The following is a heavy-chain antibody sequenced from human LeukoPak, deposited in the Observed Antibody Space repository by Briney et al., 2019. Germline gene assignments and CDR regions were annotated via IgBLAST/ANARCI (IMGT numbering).Heavy chain of an antibody. Sequence: SETLSLTCTVSGGSISSGSYYWRWIRQHPGKGLEWIGYIYYSGSTYYNPSLKSRVTISVDTSKNQFSLKLSSVTAAVTAVYYGAREGLGSYWGQGALVTVSS. CDR2: IYYSGST. CDR1: GGSISSGSYY. V-gene: IGHV4-31*03. J-gene: IGHJ4*02. D-gene: IGHD7-27*01. CDR3: AREGLGSY.